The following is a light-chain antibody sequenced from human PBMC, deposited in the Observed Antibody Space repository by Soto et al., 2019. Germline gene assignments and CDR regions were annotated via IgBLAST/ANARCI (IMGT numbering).Light chain of an antibody. Sequence: NFMLIQPHSVSESPGKTVTISCTRSSGNIASSSVQWYQHRPGCAPTTVIYEDRQRPSGVPDRYSGSLDASSNSASLTISGQKTDDEGDYFCQSYDTSTPVVVGGGTKVTVL. CDR2: EDR. CDR3: QSYDTSTPVV. CDR1: SGNIASSS. J-gene: IGLJ2*01. V-gene: IGLV6-57*04.